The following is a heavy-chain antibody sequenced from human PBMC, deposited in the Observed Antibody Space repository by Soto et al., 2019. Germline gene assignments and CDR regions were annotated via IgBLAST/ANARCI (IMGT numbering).Heavy chain of an antibody. CDR2: INGGGGT. J-gene: IGHJ4*02. CDR3: VGGGLSYFDY. V-gene: IGHV3-48*03. CDR1: GFPFSSFE. D-gene: IGHD3-16*01. Sequence: EVQVVESGGGSVQPGESLRLSCAASGFPFSSFEMNWVRQAPGKGLEWLSYINGGGGTYYADSVKGRFTISRDNAKNSLYLQMINQRAEDTAVYFGVGGGLSYFDYWGQGALVTVSS.